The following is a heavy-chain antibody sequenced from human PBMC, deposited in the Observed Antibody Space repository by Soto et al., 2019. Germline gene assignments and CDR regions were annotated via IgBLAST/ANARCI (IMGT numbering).Heavy chain of an antibody. CDR3: AREAHDSGAYYSDY. CDR2: INSDGSRT. Sequence: GGSLRLSCAASGFTFSSYWMHWVRQAPGKGLVWVSRINSDGSRTSYADSVKGRFTISRDNVKNTLYLQMNSLRAEDTAVYYCAREAHDSGAYYSDYWGQGTLVTVSS. D-gene: IGHD3-22*01. V-gene: IGHV3-74*01. CDR1: GFTFSSYW. J-gene: IGHJ4*02.